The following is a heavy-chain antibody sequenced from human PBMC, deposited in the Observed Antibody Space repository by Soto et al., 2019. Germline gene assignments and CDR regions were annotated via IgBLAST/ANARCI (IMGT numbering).Heavy chain of an antibody. V-gene: IGHV4-39*01. J-gene: IGHJ4*02. CDR3: ARLYCSGGSCYRGDFDY. Sequence: QLQLQESGPGLVKPSETLSLTCTVSGGSISSSSYYWGWIRQPPGKGLEWIGGIYYSESTYYNPSLKSRVTISVDTSKNQFSQKLSCVTAADTAVYYCARLYCSGGSCYRGDFDYWGQGTLVTVSS. CDR1: GGSISSSSYY. D-gene: IGHD2-15*01. CDR2: IYYSEST.